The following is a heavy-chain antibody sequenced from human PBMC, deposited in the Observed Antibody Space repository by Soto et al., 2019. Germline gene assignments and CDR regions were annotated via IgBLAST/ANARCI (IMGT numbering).Heavy chain of an antibody. D-gene: IGHD2-8*01. CDR2: MKPNSGNT. Sequence: QVQLVQSGAEVKKPGASVKVSCKASGYTFTRYDINWVLQATGQGMAWMGWMKPNSGNTGYAQKFKGRVTMTRNTSIRTAYMELSSLRSEDTAVYYCERGVSRTANRVSGYWGQGTLVTVSS. V-gene: IGHV1-8*01. CDR1: GYTFTRYD. J-gene: IGHJ4*02. CDR3: ERGVSRTANRVSGY.